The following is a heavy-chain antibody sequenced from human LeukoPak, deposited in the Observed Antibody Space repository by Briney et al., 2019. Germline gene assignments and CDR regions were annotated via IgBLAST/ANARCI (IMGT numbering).Heavy chain of an antibody. Sequence: SETLSLTCTVSGGSISSYYWSWIRQPPGKGLEWIGYIYYSGSTNYNPSLKSRVTISVDTSKNRFSLKLSSVTAADTAVYYCARDLYSSGWYSMDVWGQGTTVTVSS. J-gene: IGHJ6*02. CDR2: IYYSGST. V-gene: IGHV4-59*01. D-gene: IGHD6-19*01. CDR1: GGSISSYY. CDR3: ARDLYSSGWYSMDV.